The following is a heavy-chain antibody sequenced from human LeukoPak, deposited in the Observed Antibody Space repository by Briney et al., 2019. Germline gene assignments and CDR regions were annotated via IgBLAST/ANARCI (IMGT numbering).Heavy chain of an antibody. CDR3: TRVDPAAIGHYFDY. D-gene: IGHD2-2*02. Sequence: GGSLRLSCTASGFTFGDYAMSWVRQAPGKGLEWVGFIRSKAYGGTTEYAASVKGRFTISRDDSKSIAYLQMNSLKTEDTAVYYCTRVDPAAIGHYFDYWGQGTLVTVSS. CDR1: GFTFGDYA. J-gene: IGHJ4*02. V-gene: IGHV3-49*04. CDR2: IRSKAYGGTT.